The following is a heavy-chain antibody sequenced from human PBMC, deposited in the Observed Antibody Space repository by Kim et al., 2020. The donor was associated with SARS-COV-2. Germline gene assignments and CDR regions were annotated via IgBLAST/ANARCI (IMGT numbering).Heavy chain of an antibody. V-gene: IGHV4-39*01. CDR3: ARPRIAAAGTWWFDP. J-gene: IGHJ5*02. CDR1: GGSISSSSYY. Sequence: SETLSLTCTVSGGSISSSSYYWGWIRQPPGKGLEWIGSIYYSGSTYYNPSLKSRATISVDTSKNQFSLKLSSVTAADTAVYYCARPRIAAAGTWWFDPWGQGTLVTVSS. D-gene: IGHD6-13*01. CDR2: IYYSGST.